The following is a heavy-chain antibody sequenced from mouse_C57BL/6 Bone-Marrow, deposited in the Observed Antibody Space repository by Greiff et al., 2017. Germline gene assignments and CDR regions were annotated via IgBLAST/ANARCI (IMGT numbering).Heavy chain of an antibody. D-gene: IGHD2-1*01. CDR3: TTNYGNYPPYAMDY. J-gene: IGHJ4*01. Sequence: EVQLKESGAELVRPGASVKLSCTASGFNIKDDYMHWVKQRPEQGLEWIGWIDPENGDTEYASKFQGKATITADTSSNTAYLQLSSLTSEDTAVYYCTTNYGNYPPYAMDYWGQGTSVTVSS. CDR1: GFNIKDDY. CDR2: IDPENGDT. V-gene: IGHV14-4*01.